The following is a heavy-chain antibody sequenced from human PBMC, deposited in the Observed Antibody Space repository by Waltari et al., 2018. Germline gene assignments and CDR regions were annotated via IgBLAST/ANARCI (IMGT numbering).Heavy chain of an antibody. Sequence: EVQLVESGGGLVKPGGSLRLSCAASGFTFSNAWMSWVRQAPGKGLEWVGRIKSKTDGGKTEYAAPGKGRCTISREDTKNTLYRQMNSLKTEDTAVYYCTTPRRNDYGDYYFDYWGQGTLVTVSS. CDR3: TTPRRNDYGDYYFDY. V-gene: IGHV3-15*01. J-gene: IGHJ4*02. CDR2: IKSKTDGGKT. CDR1: GFTFSNAW. D-gene: IGHD4-17*01.